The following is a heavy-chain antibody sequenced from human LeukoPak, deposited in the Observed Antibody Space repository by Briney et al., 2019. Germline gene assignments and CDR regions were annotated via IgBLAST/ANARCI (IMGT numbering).Heavy chain of an antibody. Sequence: PSQTLSLTCTVSGGSISSGSYYWNWLRQPAGKGLEWIGRIYTSGSTNYNPSLKSRVTMSLDTSKNQFSLKLSSVTAADTAVYYCARDNYDRSGYYYEFLTWGQGTLVTVSS. CDR1: GGSISSGSYY. V-gene: IGHV4-61*02. J-gene: IGHJ4*02. CDR2: IYTSGST. CDR3: ARDNYDRSGYYYEFLT. D-gene: IGHD3-22*01.